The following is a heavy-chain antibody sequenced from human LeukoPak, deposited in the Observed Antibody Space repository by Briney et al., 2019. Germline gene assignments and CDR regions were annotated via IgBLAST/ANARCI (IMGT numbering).Heavy chain of an antibody. CDR3: ARTVYDILTGPLDV. D-gene: IGHD3-9*01. Sequence: GGSLRLSCAASGFTVSHSYMSWVRQAPGKGLEWVSLIYDAGSAYYADSVKDRFTMSRDSSRNTLYLQMNRLRREDTGVYYCARTVYDILTGPLDVWGQGTLVTVSS. CDR2: IYDAGSA. CDR1: GFTVSHSY. V-gene: IGHV3-66*01. J-gene: IGHJ4*02.